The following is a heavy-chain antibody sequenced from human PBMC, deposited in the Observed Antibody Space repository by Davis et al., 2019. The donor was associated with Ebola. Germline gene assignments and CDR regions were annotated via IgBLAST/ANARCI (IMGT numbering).Heavy chain of an antibody. CDR1: GYTCTTYD. J-gene: IGHJ6*02. V-gene: IGHV1-8*01. Sequence: AASVTLSCKASGYTCTTYDSHWVRQATGQELEWMGWMNPNSENTGYAQKFQGRVTMTRSTSISTAYMELSSLRSEDTAVYYCARGGYFDWLTRWHYYGMDVWGQGTTVTVSS. CDR2: MNPNSENT. CDR3: ARGGYFDWLTRWHYYGMDV. D-gene: IGHD3-9*01.